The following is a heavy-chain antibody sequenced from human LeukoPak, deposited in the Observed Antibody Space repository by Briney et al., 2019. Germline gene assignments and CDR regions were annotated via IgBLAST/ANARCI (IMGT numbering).Heavy chain of an antibody. CDR2: INWNGGST. V-gene: IGHV3-20*04. J-gene: IGHJ3*02. D-gene: IGHD3-10*01. CDR3: AKDLSTMVRSDAFDI. Sequence: PGRSLRLSCAASGFTFSSYAMHWVRQAPGKGLEWVSGINWNGGSTGYADSVKGRFTISRDNAKNSLYLQMNSLRAEDTALYYCAKDLSTMVRSDAFDIWGQGTMVTVSS. CDR1: GFTFSSYA.